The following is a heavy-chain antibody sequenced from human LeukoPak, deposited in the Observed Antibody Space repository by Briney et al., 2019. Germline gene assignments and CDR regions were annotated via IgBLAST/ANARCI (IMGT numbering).Heavy chain of an antibody. CDR2: FDREDGET. CDR3: ATDTYSSSWTHAFDI. CDR1: GYTLTELS. J-gene: IGHJ3*02. D-gene: IGHD6-13*01. Sequence: GASVKVSCKVSGYTLTELSMHWVRQAPGKGLEWMGGFDREDGETIYAQKFQGRVTMTEDTSTDTAYMELSSLRSEDTAVYYCATDTYSSSWTHAFDIWGQGTMVTVSS. V-gene: IGHV1-24*01.